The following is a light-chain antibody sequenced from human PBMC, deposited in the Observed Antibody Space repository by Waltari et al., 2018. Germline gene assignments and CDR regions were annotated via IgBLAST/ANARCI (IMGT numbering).Light chain of an antibody. CDR2: VAS. J-gene: IGKJ1*01. CDR3: QHYSHWPPWT. Sequence: EILMTQSPATLSVSPGERATLSCRASESISNNLAWYQHKPGQSPRLLLFVASTRATGIPARFSGSGSGTEFTLTISSLQSEDFAVYYCQHYSHWPPWTFGQGTKVEIK. CDR1: ESISNN. V-gene: IGKV3D-15*01.